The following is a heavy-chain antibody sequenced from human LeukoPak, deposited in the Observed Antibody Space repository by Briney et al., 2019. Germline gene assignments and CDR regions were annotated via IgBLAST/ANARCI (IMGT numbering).Heavy chain of an antibody. Sequence: GGSLGLSCAASGFTLSNNAMSWVRHAPGEGPEWVSAISGSTTYYADSVKGRFSISKDISKNTLSLQMNGLRAEDTAIYYCVKESPYGSPRFYYFDFWGQGTLVTVSS. CDR3: VKESPYGSPRFYYFDF. V-gene: IGHV3-23*01. CDR1: GFTLSNNA. CDR2: ISGSTT. J-gene: IGHJ4*02. D-gene: IGHD1-26*01.